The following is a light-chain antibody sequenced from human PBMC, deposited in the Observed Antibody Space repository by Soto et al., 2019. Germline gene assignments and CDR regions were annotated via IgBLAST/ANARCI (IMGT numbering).Light chain of an antibody. CDR2: DAS. Sequence: EIVLTHSPGTLSLSPGERATLSCRASQSVSDSYVAWYQQKPGQAPRLLIYDASWRVIGIPDRFSGSGWGTDFTLTISRLEPEDFAVYYCRQFSSYPLTFGGGTKVDIK. CDR1: QSVSDSY. V-gene: IGKV3-20*01. CDR3: RQFSSYPLT. J-gene: IGKJ4*01.